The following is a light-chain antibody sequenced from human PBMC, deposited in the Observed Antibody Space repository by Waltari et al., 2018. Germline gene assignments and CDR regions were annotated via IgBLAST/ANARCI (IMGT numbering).Light chain of an antibody. CDR3: AVWDDSLNVV. CDR2: TNN. Sequence: QSVVTQAPSASGTPGQRVTISCSGSSSNIGRNTVNWYQQLPGTAPKLVIYTNNPRPSGVPDRFSGSKSGTSASLAISGLQSEDEADYYCAVWDDSLNVVFGGGTKLTVL. V-gene: IGLV1-44*01. CDR1: SSNIGRNT. J-gene: IGLJ2*01.